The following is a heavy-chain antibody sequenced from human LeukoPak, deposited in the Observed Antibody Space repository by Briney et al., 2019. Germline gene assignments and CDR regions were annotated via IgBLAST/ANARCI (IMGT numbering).Heavy chain of an antibody. CDR2: IGGNGAGT. CDR3: AKKGHKANGDFYFDH. CDR1: GFTFGMYT. J-gene: IGHJ4*02. V-gene: IGHV3-23*01. Sequence: GGSLRLSCAASGFTFGMYTMTWVRQAPGEGREWVSLIGGNGAGTYDADSVKGRFTISRDNSKNTLYLQMNDLRAEDTALYYCAKKGHKANGDFYFDHWGQGTLVSVSS. D-gene: IGHD2-21*02.